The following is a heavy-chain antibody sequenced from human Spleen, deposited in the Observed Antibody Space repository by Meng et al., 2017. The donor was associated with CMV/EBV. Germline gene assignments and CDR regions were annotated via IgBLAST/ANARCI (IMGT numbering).Heavy chain of an antibody. CDR3: ARATPRKWFDP. D-gene: IGHD1-14*01. CDR2: IYYSGST. J-gene: IGHJ5*02. V-gene: IGHV4-59*01. Sequence: LTCAVYGGSFSGYYWSWIRQPPGKGLEWIGYIYYSGSTNYNPSLKSRVTISVDTSKNQFSLKLSSVTAADTAVYYCARATPRKWFDPWGQGTLVTVSS. CDR1: GGSFSGYY.